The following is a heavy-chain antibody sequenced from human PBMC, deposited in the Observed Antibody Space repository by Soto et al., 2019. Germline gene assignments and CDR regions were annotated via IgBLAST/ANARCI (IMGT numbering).Heavy chain of an antibody. CDR2: ISGSGGST. CDR3: ARDVYCTNGVCYNDYYGMDV. J-gene: IGHJ6*02. CDR1: GFTFSSYA. V-gene: IGHV3-23*01. Sequence: GGSLRLSCAASGFTFSSYAMSWVRQAPGKGLEWVSAISGSGGSTYYADSVKGRFTISRDNSKNTLYLQMNSLRAEETAVYYCARDVYCTNGVCYNDYYGMDVWGQGTTVTVSS. D-gene: IGHD2-8*01.